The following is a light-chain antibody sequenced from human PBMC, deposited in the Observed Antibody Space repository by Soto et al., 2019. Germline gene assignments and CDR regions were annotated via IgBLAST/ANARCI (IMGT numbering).Light chain of an antibody. CDR3: HQYGSAPAWT. V-gene: IGKV3-20*01. CDR1: QSISSSY. J-gene: IGKJ1*01. Sequence: EIVLTQSPGTLSLFPGERATLSCRASQSISSSYLAWCQQKPGQAPRLLIYGASSRATGIPDRFSGAGSATDFTLTISRLEPEDFAVYYCHQYGSAPAWTFGQGTKVEIK. CDR2: GAS.